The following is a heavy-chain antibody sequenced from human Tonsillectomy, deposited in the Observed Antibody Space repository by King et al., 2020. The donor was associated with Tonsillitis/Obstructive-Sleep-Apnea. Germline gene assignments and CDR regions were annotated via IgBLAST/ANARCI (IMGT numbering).Heavy chain of an antibody. D-gene: IGHD2-15*01. CDR3: ARDYCSGGSCYNWYFDL. V-gene: IGHV3-33*01. Sequence: VQLVESGGGVVQPGRSLRLSCAASGFTFSSYGMHWVRQAPGKGLEWVAVIWYDGSNKYYADSVKGRFTISSDNSKNTLYLQMNSLRAEDTAVYYCARDYCSGGSCYNWYFDLWGRGTLVTVSS. CDR1: GFTFSSYG. CDR2: IWYDGSNK. J-gene: IGHJ2*01.